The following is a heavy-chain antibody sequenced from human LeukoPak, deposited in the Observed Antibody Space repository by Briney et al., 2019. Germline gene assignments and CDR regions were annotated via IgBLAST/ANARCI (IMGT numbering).Heavy chain of an antibody. D-gene: IGHD7-27*01. CDR1: GGSLSGYY. CDR2: INHSGDT. V-gene: IGHV4-34*01. CDR3: ASPTGEATR. Sequence: PSETLCLTFAVYGGSLSGYYWSWVRQPPGKGLEWIGEINHSGDTNYNPSLKSRVTMSVDTSKSQFSLKLTSVTAADTAMYYCASPTGEATRWGQGTLVTVSS. J-gene: IGHJ4*02.